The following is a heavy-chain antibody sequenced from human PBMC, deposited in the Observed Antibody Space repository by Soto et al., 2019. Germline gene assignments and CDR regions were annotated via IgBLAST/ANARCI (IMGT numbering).Heavy chain of an antibody. CDR1: GFTFSRYG. V-gene: IGHV3-33*01. J-gene: IGHJ6*02. CDR3: ARGVTAMEYGMDV. CDR2: IWYDGSNK. D-gene: IGHD5-18*01. Sequence: QVQLVESGGVVVQPGRSLRLSCAASGFTFSRYGMHWVRQAPGKGLEWVAVIWYDGSNKYSADSVKGRFTISRDNSKNPLYLQMNSLRAEDTAVYYGARGVTAMEYGMDVWGQGTPVTVSS.